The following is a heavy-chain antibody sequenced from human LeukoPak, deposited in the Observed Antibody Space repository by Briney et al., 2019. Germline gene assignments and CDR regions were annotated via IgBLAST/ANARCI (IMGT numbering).Heavy chain of an antibody. V-gene: IGHV4-39*07. CDR3: ARASYSYDINGWVPFDY. D-gene: IGHD3-22*01. CDR1: GASINSSSYY. CDR2: IYYSGTT. Sequence: KTSETLSLTCTVSGASINSSSYYWGWIRQSPGKGLDWIGSIYYSGTTYYNPSLKSRVTISGDTSKNQFSLRLSSVTAADTAVYYCARASYSYDINGWVPFDYWGQGTLVTVSS. J-gene: IGHJ4*02.